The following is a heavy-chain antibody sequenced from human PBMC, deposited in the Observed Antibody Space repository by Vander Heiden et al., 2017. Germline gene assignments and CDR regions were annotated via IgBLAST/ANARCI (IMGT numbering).Heavy chain of an antibody. CDR1: GFTFSSYD. Sequence: EVQLVESGGGLVQPGGSLRLSCAASGFTFSSYDMHWVRQATGKGLEWVSAIGTAGDTYYPGSVKGRFTISRENAKNSLYLQMNSLRAGDTAVYYCARGGSYHDAFDIWGQGTMVTVSS. V-gene: IGHV3-13*01. D-gene: IGHD1-26*01. J-gene: IGHJ3*02. CDR3: ARGGSYHDAFDI. CDR2: IGTAGDT.